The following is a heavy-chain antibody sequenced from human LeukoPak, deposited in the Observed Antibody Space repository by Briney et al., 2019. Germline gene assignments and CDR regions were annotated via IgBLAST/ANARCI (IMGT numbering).Heavy chain of an antibody. V-gene: IGHV4-4*07. CDR2: IYTSGTT. D-gene: IGHD1-1*01. J-gene: IGHJ4*02. CDR3: ARYRGPGTPGYFDY. Sequence: SETLSLTCTVSGGSINSYSWSWIRQPAGKGLEWIGRIYTSGTTNYNPSLKSRVTMSVGTSKNQFALKLSSVTAADTAVFYCARYRGPGTPGYFDYWGQGTLVTVSS. CDR1: GGSINSYS.